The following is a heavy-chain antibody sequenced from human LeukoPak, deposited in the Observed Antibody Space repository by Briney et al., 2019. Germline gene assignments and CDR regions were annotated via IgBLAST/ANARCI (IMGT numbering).Heavy chain of an antibody. V-gene: IGHV5-10-1*01. CDR1: GCSFTSYW. Sequence: GESLKISCKGSGCSFTSYWISWVRQMPGKGLEWMGWIDPSDSYTNYSPSFQGHVTISADKSISTAYLQWSSLKASDTAMYYCARHLSYSSGWYRTYYFDYWGQGTLVTVSS. CDR2: IDPSDSYT. D-gene: IGHD6-19*01. J-gene: IGHJ4*02. CDR3: ARHLSYSSGWYRTYYFDY.